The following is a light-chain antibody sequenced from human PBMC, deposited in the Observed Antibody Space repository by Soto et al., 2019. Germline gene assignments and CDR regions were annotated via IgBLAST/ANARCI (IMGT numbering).Light chain of an antibody. J-gene: IGLJ1*01. CDR2: DVT. CDR1: NNDVGDYNY. Sequence: QSALTQPASVSGSPGQSITISCTGTNNDVGDYNYVSWYQQYPGKAPKLIIYDVTTRPSGVSGRFAGSKSGNTASLTNSGLQPEDEADYYCCSYSTSSALPYVFGTGTKVTVL. CDR3: CSYSTSSALPYV. V-gene: IGLV2-14*01.